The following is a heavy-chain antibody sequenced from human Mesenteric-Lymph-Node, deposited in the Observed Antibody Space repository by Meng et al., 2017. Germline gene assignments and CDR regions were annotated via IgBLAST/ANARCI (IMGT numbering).Heavy chain of an antibody. CDR2: ISYDGSNK. D-gene: IGHD3-3*01. J-gene: IGHJ6*02. CDR1: GFTFSSYA. CDR3: ARGGFWSGYYTESYYYGMDV. Sequence: GESLKISCAASGFTFSSYAMHWVRQAPGKGLEWVAVISYDGSNKYYADSVKGRFTISRDNSKNKLYLQMNSLRAEDTAVYYCARGGFWSGYYTESYYYGMDVWGQGTTVTVSS. V-gene: IGHV3-30*01.